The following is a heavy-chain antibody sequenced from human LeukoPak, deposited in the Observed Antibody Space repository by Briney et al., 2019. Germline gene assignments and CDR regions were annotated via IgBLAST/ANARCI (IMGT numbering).Heavy chain of an antibody. V-gene: IGHV4-39*07. CDR2: VYYSGST. D-gene: IGHD3-22*01. Sequence: SETLSLTCTVSGDSIISSTYYWGWIRQPPGKGLEWIGSVYYSGSTYYNPSLKSRVTMSVDTSKSQFSLKLGSVTAADTAVYYCARVGVNYYDPPGYFDLWGRGTLVTVSS. CDR1: GDSIISSTYY. CDR3: ARVGVNYYDPPGYFDL. J-gene: IGHJ2*01.